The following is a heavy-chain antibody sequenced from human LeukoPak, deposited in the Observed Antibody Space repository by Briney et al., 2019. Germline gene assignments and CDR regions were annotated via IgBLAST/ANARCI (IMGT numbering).Heavy chain of an antibody. Sequence: GGSLRLSCAASGFTFSSYAMHWVRQAPGKGLEWVAVISYDGSSKYYADSVKGRFTISRDNSKNTLYLQMNSLRAEDTAVYYCARDRGYCSSTSCLDAFDIWGQGTMVTVSS. J-gene: IGHJ3*02. CDR1: GFTFSSYA. CDR2: ISYDGSSK. D-gene: IGHD2-2*03. CDR3: ARDRGYCSSTSCLDAFDI. V-gene: IGHV3-30-3*01.